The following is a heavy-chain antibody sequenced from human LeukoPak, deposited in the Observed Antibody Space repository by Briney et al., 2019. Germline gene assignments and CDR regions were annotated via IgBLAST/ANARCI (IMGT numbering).Heavy chain of an antibody. CDR1: VGSVSNTNYY. J-gene: IGHJ5*02. CDR3: ARQVVRGVICWFDV. D-gene: IGHD3-10*01. V-gene: IGHV4-39*01. CDR2: VSHSGST. Sequence: SETLSLTCTVSVGSVSNTNYYCAWIRQPPGKGLEWIGRVSHSGSTYYNPSLKSRVSTSVDTSKNQFSLNLSSVIAANTAVYYCARQVVRGVICWFDVWGQGTLVTVSS.